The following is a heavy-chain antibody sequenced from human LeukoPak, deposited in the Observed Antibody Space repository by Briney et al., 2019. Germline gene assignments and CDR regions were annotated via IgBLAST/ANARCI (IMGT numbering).Heavy chain of an antibody. CDR2: IYYSGST. D-gene: IGHD3-22*01. Sequence: PSETLSLTCTISGGSISSYYWGWVRQPPGKGLEWIGYIYYSGSTNYNPSLKSRVTISVDTSKNQFSLKLSSVTAADTAVYYCARGYDSSAYYFFDYWGQGTLVTVSS. CDR1: GGSISSYY. V-gene: IGHV4-59*01. J-gene: IGHJ4*02. CDR3: ARGYDSSAYYFFDY.